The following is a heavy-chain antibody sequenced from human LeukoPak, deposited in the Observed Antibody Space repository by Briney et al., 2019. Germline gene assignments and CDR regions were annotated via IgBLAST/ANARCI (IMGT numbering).Heavy chain of an antibody. V-gene: IGHV3-48*04. Sequence: GGALRLSCAASGFTFSIYRMNWVRQAPGKGLEWVSYISSSSSTIYYADSVKGRISISRDNAKNSLYLQMNSLRAEDTAVYYCARGWTQNLYCYYMDVWGKGTTVTVSS. D-gene: IGHD3/OR15-3a*01. J-gene: IGHJ6*03. CDR1: GFTFSIYR. CDR2: ISSSSSTI. CDR3: ARGWTQNLYCYYMDV.